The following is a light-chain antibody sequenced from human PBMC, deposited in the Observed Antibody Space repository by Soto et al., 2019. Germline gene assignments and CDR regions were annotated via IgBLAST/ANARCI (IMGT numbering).Light chain of an antibody. J-gene: IGLJ1*01. CDR3: SAYTVSRNYV. CDR1: SSDVGAYNF. Sequence: QSALAQPASVSGSPGQSITISCTGTSSDVGAYNFVSWHQQHPGKAPKLMIYNVYDRPSGISYRFSGSKSGNTASLTISGLQGEDEADYHCSAYTVSRNYVFGTGTKVTVL. V-gene: IGLV2-14*03. CDR2: NVY.